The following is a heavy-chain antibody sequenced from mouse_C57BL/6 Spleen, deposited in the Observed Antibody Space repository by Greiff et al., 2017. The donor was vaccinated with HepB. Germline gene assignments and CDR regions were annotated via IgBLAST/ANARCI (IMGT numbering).Heavy chain of an antibody. CDR1: GYTFTDYY. D-gene: IGHD2-3*01. J-gene: IGHJ2*01. CDR3: AKEGYDGYYSYYFDY. CDR2: IYPGSGNT. V-gene: IGHV1-76*01. Sequence: QVQLQQSGAELVRPGASVKLSCKASGYTFTDYYINWVKQRPGQGLEWIARIYPGSGNTYYNEKFKGKATLTAEKSSSTAYMQLSSLTSEDSAVYFCAKEGYDGYYSYYFDYWGQGTTLTVSS.